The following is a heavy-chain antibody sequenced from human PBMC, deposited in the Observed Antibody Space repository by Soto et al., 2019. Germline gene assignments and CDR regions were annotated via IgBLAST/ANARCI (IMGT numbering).Heavy chain of an antibody. V-gene: IGHV3-33*01. CDR3: AREARDSSGYYYVWWLSNWFDP. CDR1: GFTFSSYG. D-gene: IGHD3-22*01. Sequence: GGSLRLSCAASGFTFSSYGMHWVRQAPGKGLEWVAVIWYDGSNKYYADSVKGRFTISRDNSKNTLYLQMNSLRAEDTAVYYCAREARDSSGYYYVWWLSNWFDPWGQGTLVTVSS. CDR2: IWYDGSNK. J-gene: IGHJ5*02.